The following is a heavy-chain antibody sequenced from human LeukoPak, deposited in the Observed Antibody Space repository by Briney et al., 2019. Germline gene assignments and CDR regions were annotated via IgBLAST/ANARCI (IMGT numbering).Heavy chain of an antibody. D-gene: IGHD6-19*01. Sequence: ASVKVSCKASGYTFTSYAMHWVRQAPGQRLEWMGWINAGNGNTKYSQKFQGRVTITRDTSASTAYMELSSLRSEDTAVYYCARDNEQWLIYNWFDPWGQGTLVTVPS. CDR3: ARDNEQWLIYNWFDP. V-gene: IGHV1-3*01. CDR1: GYTFTSYA. CDR2: INAGNGNT. J-gene: IGHJ5*02.